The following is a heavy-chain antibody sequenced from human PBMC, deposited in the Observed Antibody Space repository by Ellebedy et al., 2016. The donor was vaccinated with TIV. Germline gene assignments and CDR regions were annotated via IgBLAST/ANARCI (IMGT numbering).Heavy chain of an antibody. D-gene: IGHD3-3*02. J-gene: IGHJ4*02. CDR1: GFTFSSYG. Sequence: GESLKIPCAASGFTFSSYGMHWVRQAPGKGLEWVAVISYDGSNKYYADSVKGRFTISRDNSKNTLYLQMNSLRTEDTAMFYCARSPQHFYYFDYWGQGTLVTVSS. CDR2: ISYDGSNK. V-gene: IGHV3-30*03. CDR3: ARSPQHFYYFDY.